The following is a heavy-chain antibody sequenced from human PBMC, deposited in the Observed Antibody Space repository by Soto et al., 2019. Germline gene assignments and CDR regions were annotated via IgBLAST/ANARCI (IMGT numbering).Heavy chain of an antibody. CDR3: ASGTDPYYYYYGMDV. J-gene: IGHJ6*02. CDR1: GFTFSSYA. V-gene: IGHV3-30-3*01. CDR2: ISYDGSNK. D-gene: IGHD1-7*01. Sequence: PGGSLRLSCAASGFTFSSYAMHWVRQAPGKGLEWVAVISYDGSNKYYADSVKGRFTISRDNSKNTLYLQMNSLRAEDTAVYYCASGTDPYYYYYGMDVWGQGTTVTVSS.